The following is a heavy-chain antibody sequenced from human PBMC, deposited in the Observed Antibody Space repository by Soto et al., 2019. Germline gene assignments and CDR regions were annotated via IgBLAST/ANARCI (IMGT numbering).Heavy chain of an antibody. Sequence: PGGSLRLSCAASGFTFSSYAMSWVRQAPGKGLEWVSAISGSGGSTYYADSVKGRFTISRDNAKNTLYLQMNSLRAEDTAVYYCARDPTYFYDSSGYYDYWGQGTLVTVSS. V-gene: IGHV3-23*01. CDR2: ISGSGGST. J-gene: IGHJ4*02. CDR3: ARDPTYFYDSSGYYDY. D-gene: IGHD3-22*01. CDR1: GFTFSSYA.